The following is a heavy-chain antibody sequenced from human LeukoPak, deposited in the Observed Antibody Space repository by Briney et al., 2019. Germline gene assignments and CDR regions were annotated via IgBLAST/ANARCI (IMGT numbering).Heavy chain of an antibody. Sequence: PGGSLRLSCAASGLTFSKYGMQGVRQAPGKGLEGLAVVSYDGRPTFYADSVNGRFTISRDNSKNTLDLEMDSLRTEDTAVYYCAKEPTSYSSGWYFHDWGQGTLVIVSS. J-gene: IGHJ1*01. V-gene: IGHV3-30*18. CDR1: GLTFSKYG. D-gene: IGHD6-25*01. CDR2: VSYDGRPT. CDR3: AKEPTSYSSGWYFHD.